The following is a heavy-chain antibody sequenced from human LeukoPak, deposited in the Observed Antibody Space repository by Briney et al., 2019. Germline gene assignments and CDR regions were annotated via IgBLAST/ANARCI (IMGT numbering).Heavy chain of an antibody. V-gene: IGHV4-59*01. CDR3: ARSAQYSGSYYRTFDY. J-gene: IGHJ4*02. CDR2: IYYSGST. D-gene: IGHD1-26*01. CDR1: GGSISSYY. Sequence: SETLSLTCTVSGGSISSYYWSWLRQPPGKGLEWIGYIYYSGSTNYNPSLKSRVTISVDTSKNQFSLKLSSVTAADTAVYYCARSAQYSGSYYRTFDYWGQGTLVTVSS.